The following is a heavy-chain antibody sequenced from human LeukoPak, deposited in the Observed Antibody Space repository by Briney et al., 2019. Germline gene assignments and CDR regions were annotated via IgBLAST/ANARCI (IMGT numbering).Heavy chain of an antibody. V-gene: IGHV4-39*07. D-gene: IGHD6-19*01. CDR1: GGSISSSSYY. J-gene: IGHJ6*02. CDR3: ARTGYTSGWYTGYYGMDV. CDR2: IYYSGST. Sequence: SETLSLTCTVSGGSISSSSYYWGWIRQPPGKGLEWIGSIYYSGSTYYNPSLKSRVTISVDTSKNQFSLKLSSVTAADTAVYYCARTGYTSGWYTGYYGMDVWGQGTAVTVSS.